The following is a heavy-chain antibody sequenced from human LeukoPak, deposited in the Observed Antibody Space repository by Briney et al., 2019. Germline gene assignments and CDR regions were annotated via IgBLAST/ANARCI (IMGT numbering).Heavy chain of an antibody. V-gene: IGHV1-2*02. Sequence: ASVKVSCKASGYTFTGYYMHWVRQAPGQGLEWMGWINPNSGGTNYAQKFQGRVTMTRDTSISTAYMELSRLRSDDTAVYYCARDPHVAGTTYFDYWGQGTLVTVS. CDR3: ARDPHVAGTTYFDY. J-gene: IGHJ4*02. CDR2: INPNSGGT. D-gene: IGHD6-19*01. CDR1: GYTFTGYY.